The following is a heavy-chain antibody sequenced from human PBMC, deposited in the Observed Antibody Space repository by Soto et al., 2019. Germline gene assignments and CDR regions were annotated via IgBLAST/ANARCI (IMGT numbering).Heavy chain of an antibody. V-gene: IGHV4-39*01. Sequence: SETLSLTCTVSGGSISSSSYYWGWIRQPPGKGLEWIGSIYYSGSTYYNPSLKSRVTISVDTSKNQFSLKLSSVTAADTAVYYCASQIDPDVTATFYYFDYWGQGTLVTVS. CDR3: ASQIDPDVTATFYYFDY. J-gene: IGHJ4*02. D-gene: IGHD4-17*01. CDR2: IYYSGST. CDR1: GGSISSSSYY.